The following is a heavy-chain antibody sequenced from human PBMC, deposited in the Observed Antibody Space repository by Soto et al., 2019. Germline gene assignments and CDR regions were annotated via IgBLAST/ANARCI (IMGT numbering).Heavy chain of an antibody. CDR2: ISSSSSTI. CDR3: ARDGPDPYDFRAFDI. Sequence: GGSLRLSCAASGFTFSSYSMNWVRQAPGKGLEWVSYISSSSSTIYYADSVKGRFTISRDNAKNSLYLQMNSLRDEDTAVYYCARDGPDPYDFRAFDIWGQGTMVTVSS. V-gene: IGHV3-48*02. J-gene: IGHJ3*02. D-gene: IGHD3-3*01. CDR1: GFTFSSYS.